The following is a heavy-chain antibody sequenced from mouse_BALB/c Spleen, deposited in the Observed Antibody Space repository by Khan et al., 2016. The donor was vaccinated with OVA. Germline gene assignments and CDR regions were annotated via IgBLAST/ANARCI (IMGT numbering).Heavy chain of an antibody. Sequence: VQLQQSGPELVKPGASVKMSCKASGYTFTSYTIHWIKKRPGQGLEWIGYINPSNGYTNYNQKFKDKATLTTDKSSTTAYLQLSSLTSDDSAVYNCVRDGAYHRNDGWFAYWGQGTLVTVSA. CDR1: GYTFTSYT. V-gene: IGHV1S26*01. CDR3: VRDGAYHRNDGWFAY. D-gene: IGHD2-14*01. CDR2: INPSNGYT. J-gene: IGHJ3*01.